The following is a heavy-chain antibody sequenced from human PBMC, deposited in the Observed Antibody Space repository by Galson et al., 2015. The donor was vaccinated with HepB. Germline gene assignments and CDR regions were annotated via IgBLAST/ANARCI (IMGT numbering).Heavy chain of an antibody. CDR1: GFTFSSYG. CDR3: AKGGYSGYVFDP. CDR2: ISYDGSNK. Sequence: SLRLSCAASGFTFSSYGMHWVRQAPGKGLEWVAVISYDGSNKYYADSVKGRFTISRDNSKNTLYLQMNSLRAEDTAVYYCAKGGYSGYVFDPWGQGTLVTVSS. D-gene: IGHD5-12*01. J-gene: IGHJ5*02. V-gene: IGHV3-30*18.